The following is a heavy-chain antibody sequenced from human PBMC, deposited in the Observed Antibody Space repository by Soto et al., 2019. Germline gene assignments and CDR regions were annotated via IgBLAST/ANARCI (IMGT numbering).Heavy chain of an antibody. V-gene: IGHV4-30-2*01. CDR3: ARTNPVYYYYGMDV. CDR2: IYHSGST. J-gene: IGHJ6*02. Sequence: LSLTCAVSGGSISSGGYSWSWIRQPPGKGLEWIGYIYHSGSTYYNPSLKSRVTISVDRSKNQFSLKLSSVTAADTAVYYCARTNPVYYYYGMDVWGQGTTVTVS. CDR1: GGSISSGGYS.